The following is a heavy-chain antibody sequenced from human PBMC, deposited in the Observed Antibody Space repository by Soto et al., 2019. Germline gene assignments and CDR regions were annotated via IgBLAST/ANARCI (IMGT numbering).Heavy chain of an antibody. V-gene: IGHV4-59*01. CDR2: IYYSGST. Sequence: PSXTLSLTCTVSGGSISSYYWSWIRQPPVKGLEWIGYIYYSGSTNYNPSLKSRVTISVDTSKNQFSLKLSSVTAADTAVYYCARDRYYGSGSWYYYYGMDVWGQGTTVTVSS. J-gene: IGHJ6*02. CDR1: GGSISSYY. CDR3: ARDRYYGSGSWYYYYGMDV. D-gene: IGHD3-10*01.